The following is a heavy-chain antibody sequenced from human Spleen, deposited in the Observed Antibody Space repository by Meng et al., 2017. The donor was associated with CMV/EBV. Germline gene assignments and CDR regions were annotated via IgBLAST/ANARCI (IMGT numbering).Heavy chain of an antibody. Sequence: GESLKISCAASGFTFSSFDMHWVRQATGKGLERVSAIGTAGDTYYTGSVKGRFTISRENAKNSLYLQMNSLRPGDTAVYFCARGAQGAMDNWGQGTLVTVSS. V-gene: IGHV3-13*01. CDR2: IGTAGDT. CDR1: GFTFSSFD. D-gene: IGHD1-26*01. CDR3: ARGAQGAMDN. J-gene: IGHJ4*02.